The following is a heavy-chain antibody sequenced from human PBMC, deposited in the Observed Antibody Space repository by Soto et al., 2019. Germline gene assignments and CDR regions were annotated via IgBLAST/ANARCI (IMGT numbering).Heavy chain of an antibody. CDR2: IRSKANSYAT. V-gene: IGHV3-73*01. CDR3: TRGAAVWGSYRPVDYYYGMDV. Sequence: GGSLRLSCAASGLTFSGSAMHWVRQASGKGLEWVGRIRSKANSYATAYAASVKGRFTISRDDSKNTAYLQMNSLKTEDTAVYYCTRGAAVWGSYRPVDYYYGMDVWGQGTTVTVSS. J-gene: IGHJ6*02. CDR1: GLTFSGSA. D-gene: IGHD3-16*02.